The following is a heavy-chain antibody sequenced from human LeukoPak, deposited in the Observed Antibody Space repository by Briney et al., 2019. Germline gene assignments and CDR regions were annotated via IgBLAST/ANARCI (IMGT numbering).Heavy chain of an antibody. V-gene: IGHV4-59*01. J-gene: IGHJ4*02. CDR2: IYYSGST. Sequence: PSETLSLTCTVSGGSISSYYWSWIRQPPGKGLEWIGYIYYSGSTNYSPSLKSRVTISVDTSKNQFSLKLSSVTAADTAVYYCARDSPIPLWGQGTLVTVSS. CDR3: ARDSPIPL. CDR1: GGSISSYY.